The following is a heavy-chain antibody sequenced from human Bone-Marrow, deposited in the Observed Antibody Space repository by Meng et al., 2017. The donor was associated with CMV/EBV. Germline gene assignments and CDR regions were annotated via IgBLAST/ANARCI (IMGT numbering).Heavy chain of an antibody. V-gene: IGHV3-11*06. CDR3: ARERAFCSSECHFYFDL. CDR1: FTVSDYH. J-gene: IGHJ4*02. Sequence: FTVSDYHASWVRQTPGKGMEWISHILSTNTNTKYADSVKGRFTISRDYAKNSVYLQMNSLKAEDTAVYYCARERAFCSSECHFYFDLWGQGTLVTVSS. CDR2: ILSTNTNT. D-gene: IGHD2-2*01.